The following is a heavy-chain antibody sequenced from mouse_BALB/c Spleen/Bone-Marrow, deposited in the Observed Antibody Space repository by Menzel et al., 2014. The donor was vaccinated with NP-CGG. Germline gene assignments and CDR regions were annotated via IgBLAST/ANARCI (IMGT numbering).Heavy chain of an antibody. J-gene: IGHJ2*01. CDR1: GYIFTTYN. D-gene: IGHD1-1*01. V-gene: IGHV1S135*01. CDR3: AKEVVSDY. CDR2: IDPYNGDA. Sequence: SGPELVKPGASVKVSCKASGYIFTTYNMYWMKQSHGKSLEWIGYIDPYNGDATYNQKFKGKATLTVDKSSSTAYLHLNSPTSEDSAVYYCAKEVVSDYWGQGTTLTVSS.